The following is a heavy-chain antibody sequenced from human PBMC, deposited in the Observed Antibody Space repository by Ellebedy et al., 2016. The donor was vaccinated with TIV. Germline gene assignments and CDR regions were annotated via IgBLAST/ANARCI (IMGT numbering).Heavy chain of an antibody. CDR2: IKPDGSDR. J-gene: IGHJ4*02. CDR3: AKKGSIPNMRPDD. D-gene: IGHD2-21*01. Sequence: PRGSLRLSCAASGFTFSTYWMSWVRKAPGKGLQWVANIKPDGSDRYYVDSVKGRFTISRDNAKNSLSLQMNSLRVEDTAVYYCAKKGSIPNMRPDDWGQGTLVTVSS. V-gene: IGHV3-7*01. CDR1: GFTFSTYW.